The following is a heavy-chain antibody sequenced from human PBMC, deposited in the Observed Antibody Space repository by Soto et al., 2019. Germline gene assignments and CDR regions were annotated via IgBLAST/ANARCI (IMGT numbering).Heavy chain of an antibody. CDR1: GFSLSTSGVG. CDR3: AHRRGGSAYPNWFDP. D-gene: IGHD3-10*01. Sequence: QITLKESGPTLVKPTQTLTLTCTFSGFSLSTSGVGVGWIRQPPGKALEWLALIYWDDDKRYSPSLKSRLTITRDTSKNRVVVTMTNMDPVDTATYYCAHRRGGSAYPNWFDPWGQGTLVTVSS. V-gene: IGHV2-5*02. J-gene: IGHJ5*02. CDR2: IYWDDDK.